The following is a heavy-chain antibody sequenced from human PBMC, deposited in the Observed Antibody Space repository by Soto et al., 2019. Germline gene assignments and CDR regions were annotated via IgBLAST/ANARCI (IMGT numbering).Heavy chain of an antibody. V-gene: IGHV4-34*01. CDR1: GGSFSDYY. D-gene: IGHD3-3*01. CDR2: INHSGST. J-gene: IGHJ1*01. CDR3: ARASEYYDFWSGYYTGEYFQH. Sequence: SATLSLTCGVYGGSFSDYYWSWIRQPPGKGLEWIGEINHSGSTDYNPSLKSRVTISVDTSKNQFSLKLSSVTAADTAVYYCARASEYYDFWSGYYTGEYFQHWGQGTLVTVSS.